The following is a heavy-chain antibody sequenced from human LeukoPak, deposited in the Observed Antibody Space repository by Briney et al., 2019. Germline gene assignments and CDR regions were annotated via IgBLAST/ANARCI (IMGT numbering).Heavy chain of an antibody. CDR3: AKDWSSSWLRWFDP. D-gene: IGHD6-13*01. CDR1: GFTFSSYG. J-gene: IGHJ5*02. CDR2: ISYDGSDK. Sequence: QTGGSLRLSCAASGFTFSSYGMHWVRQAPGKGLEWVAVISYDGSDKYYADSVKGRFTISRDNSKNTLYLQMNSLRAEDTAVYYCAKDWSSSWLRWFDPWGQGTLVTVSS. V-gene: IGHV3-30*18.